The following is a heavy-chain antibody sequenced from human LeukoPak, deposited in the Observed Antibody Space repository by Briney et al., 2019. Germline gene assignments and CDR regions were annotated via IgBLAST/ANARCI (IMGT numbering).Heavy chain of an antibody. J-gene: IGHJ5*02. D-gene: IGHD2-2*01. CDR3: ARQGLKYQVLNELWFDP. Sequence: SETLSLTCTVSGGSISSYYWSWIRQPPGKGLEWIGYIYTSGSTNYNPSLKSRVTISVGPSKYRFSLKLSSVTAADTAVYYCARQGLKYQVLNELWFDPWGQGTLVTVSS. CDR1: GGSISSYY. V-gene: IGHV4-4*09. CDR2: IYTSGST.